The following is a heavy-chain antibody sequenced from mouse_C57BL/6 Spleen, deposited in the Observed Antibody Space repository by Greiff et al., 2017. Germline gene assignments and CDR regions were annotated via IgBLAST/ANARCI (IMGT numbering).Heavy chain of an antibody. CDR1: GYAFSSSW. CDR2: IYPGDGDT. J-gene: IGHJ3*01. V-gene: IGHV1-82*01. CDR3: AREGYYSNSWFAY. D-gene: IGHD2-5*01. Sequence: VKLQQSGPELVKPGASVKISCKASGYAFSSSWMNWVKQRPGKGLEWIGRIYPGDGDTNYNGKFKGKATLTADKSSSTAYMQLSSLTSEDSAVYFCAREGYYSNSWFAYWGQGTLVTVSA.